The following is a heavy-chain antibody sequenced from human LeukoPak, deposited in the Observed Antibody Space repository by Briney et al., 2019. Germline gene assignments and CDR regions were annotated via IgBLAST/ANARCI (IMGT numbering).Heavy chain of an antibody. D-gene: IGHD3-22*01. J-gene: IGHJ4*02. CDR2: ISVSGGNT. CDR1: GFTFSTYA. V-gene: IGHV3-23*01. Sequence: GGSLRLSCAASGFTFSTYAMNGVRQAPGKGLEWVSTISVSGGNTYYADSVKGRFTISRDNSKNTLYLQMNSLRAEDTALYYCAKGSGYADYWGQGTLVTVSS. CDR3: AKGSGYADY.